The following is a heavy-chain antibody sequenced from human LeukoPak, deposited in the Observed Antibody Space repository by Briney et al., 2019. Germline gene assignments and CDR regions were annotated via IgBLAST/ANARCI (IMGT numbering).Heavy chain of an antibody. D-gene: IGHD2-2*01. CDR3: AKDPWNLGYCSSTSCYVRDRNYYGMDV. CDR2: IRYDGSNK. J-gene: IGHJ6*02. V-gene: IGHV3-30*02. CDR1: GFTFGSYG. Sequence: GGSLRLSCAASGFTFGSYGMHWVRQAPGEGLEWVAFIRYDGSNKYYADSVKGRFTISRDNSKNTLYLQMNSLRAEDTAVYYCAKDPWNLGYCSSTSCYVRDRNYYGMDVWGQGTTVTVSS.